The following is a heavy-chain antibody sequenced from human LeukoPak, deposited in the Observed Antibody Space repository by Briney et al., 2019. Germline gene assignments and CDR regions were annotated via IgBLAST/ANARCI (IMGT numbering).Heavy chain of an antibody. V-gene: IGHV3-7*04. Sequence: GGSLRLSCAASGFIFSNYWMSWVRQTPGKGLEWVANIKQDGSEKYYVDSVKRRFTISRDNAKNSLYLQMKSLRDEDTAVYYCARYGSGTSYITNYFDYWGQGTLVTVSS. CDR3: ARYGSGTSYITNYFDY. CDR1: GFIFSNYW. D-gene: IGHD3-10*01. J-gene: IGHJ4*02. CDR2: IKQDGSEK.